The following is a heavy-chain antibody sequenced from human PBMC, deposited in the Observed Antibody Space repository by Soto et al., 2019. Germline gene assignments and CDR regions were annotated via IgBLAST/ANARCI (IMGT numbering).Heavy chain of an antibody. CDR1: GGTFSSYA. D-gene: IGHD2-15*01. V-gene: IGHV1-69*12. CDR2: IIPIFGTA. CDR3: ARDDPGGNPTKYYYYGMDV. Sequence: QVQLVQSGAEVKKPGSSVKVSCKASGGTFSSYAISWVRQAPGQGLEWMGGIIPIFGTANYAQKFQGRVTITADEXXSXAXXELSSLRSEDTAVYYCARDDPGGNPTKYYYYGMDVWGQGTTVTVSS. J-gene: IGHJ6*02.